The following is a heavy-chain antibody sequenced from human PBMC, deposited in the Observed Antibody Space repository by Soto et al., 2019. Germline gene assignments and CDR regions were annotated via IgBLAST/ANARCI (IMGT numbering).Heavy chain of an antibody. CDR2: IYYSGST. CDR3: ARHISTFRYYYYAMDV. Sequence: SETLSLTCTVSGGSISSGGYYWSWIRQHPGKGLEWIGYIYYSGSTYYNPSLKSRVTISVDTSKNQFSLKLSSVTAADTAMYYCARHISTFRYYYYAMDVWGQGTTVTVSS. J-gene: IGHJ6*02. CDR1: GGSISSGGYY. D-gene: IGHD2-2*01. V-gene: IGHV4-31*03.